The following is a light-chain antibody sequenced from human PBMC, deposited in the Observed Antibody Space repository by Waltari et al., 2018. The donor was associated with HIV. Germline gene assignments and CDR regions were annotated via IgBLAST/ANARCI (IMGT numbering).Light chain of an antibody. CDR3: QQLSGDPFT. J-gene: IGKJ3*01. CDR2: AAS. Sequence: DIQLTQSPSFLSASVRDRITITCRASQDISNYLAWYQQKPGTVPKLPIYAASTLQSGVPSRFSGSGSGTEFTLTISGLQPEDFATYYCQQLSGDPFTFGPGTNVDLK. V-gene: IGKV1-9*01. CDR1: QDISNY.